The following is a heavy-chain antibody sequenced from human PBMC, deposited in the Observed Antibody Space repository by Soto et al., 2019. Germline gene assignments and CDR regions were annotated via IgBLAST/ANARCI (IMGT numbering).Heavy chain of an antibody. J-gene: IGHJ6*03. Sequence: ASVKVSCKASGYTFTSYAMHWVRQAPGQRLEWMGWINAGNGNTKYSQKFQGRVTITRDTSASTAYMELSSLKSEDTAVYYCARDGEKTYSSSWYLPYYYMDVWGKATTVTVSS. CDR3: ARDGEKTYSSSWYLPYYYMDV. CDR2: INAGNGNT. CDR1: GYTFTSYA. D-gene: IGHD6-13*01. V-gene: IGHV1-3*01.